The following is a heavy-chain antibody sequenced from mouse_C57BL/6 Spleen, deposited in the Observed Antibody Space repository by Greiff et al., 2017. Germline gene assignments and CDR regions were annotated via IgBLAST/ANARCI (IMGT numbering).Heavy chain of an antibody. CDR1: GFTFSSYA. J-gene: IGHJ4*01. CDR3: ARDEDYGSSSMDY. D-gene: IGHD1-1*01. Sequence: EVKLVESGGGLVKPGGSLKLSCAASGFTFSSYAMSWVRQTPEKRLEWVATISDGGSYTYYPDNVKGRFTISRDNAKNNLYLQMSHLKSEDTAMYYCARDEDYGSSSMDYWGQGTSVTVSS. CDR2: ISDGGSYT. V-gene: IGHV5-4*01.